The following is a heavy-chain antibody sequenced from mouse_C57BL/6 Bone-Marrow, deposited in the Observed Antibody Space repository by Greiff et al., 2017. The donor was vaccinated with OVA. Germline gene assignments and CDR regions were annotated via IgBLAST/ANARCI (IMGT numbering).Heavy chain of an antibody. J-gene: IGHJ2*01. CDR1: GFSLTSYG. Sequence: VQLQESGPGLVQPSQSLSITCTVSGFSLTSYGVHWVRQSPGKGLEWLGVIWRGGSTDYNAAFMSRLSITKDNSKSQVFFKMNSLQADYTAIYYCARGIYYDYEDYFDYWGQGTTLTVSS. CDR3: ARGIYYDYEDYFDY. V-gene: IGHV2-5*01. CDR2: IWRGGST. D-gene: IGHD2-4*01.